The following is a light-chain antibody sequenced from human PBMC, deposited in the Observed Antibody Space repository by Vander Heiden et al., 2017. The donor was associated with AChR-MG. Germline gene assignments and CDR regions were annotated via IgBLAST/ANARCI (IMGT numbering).Light chain of an antibody. CDR2: WGS. J-gene: IGKJ2*01. CDR3: MQALQSPRT. Sequence: DIVMTQSPLSLPVTPGEPASISCRSSQSLLHSNGYNFLDWYLQKPGQSPQLLIYWGSNRASGVPDRFIGSGSGTDFTLKISRVEAEDVGVYYCMQALQSPRTFGQGTKLEIK. CDR1: QSLLHSNGYNF. V-gene: IGKV2-28*01.